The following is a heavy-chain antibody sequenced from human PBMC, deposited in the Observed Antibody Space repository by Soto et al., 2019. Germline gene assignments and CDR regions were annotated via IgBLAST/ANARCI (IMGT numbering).Heavy chain of an antibody. V-gene: IGHV4-59*01. CDR1: GGSISNYY. D-gene: IGHD5-18*01. Sequence: SETLSLTCTVSGGSISNYYWSWIRQPPGKGLEWIGYVFYSGKINYNPSLKSRVTISVDTSKNQFALKLTSLTAADTAVYYCARDLKYSYGFDYWGQGTLVTVSA. CDR3: ARDLKYSYGFDY. J-gene: IGHJ4*02. CDR2: VFYSGKI.